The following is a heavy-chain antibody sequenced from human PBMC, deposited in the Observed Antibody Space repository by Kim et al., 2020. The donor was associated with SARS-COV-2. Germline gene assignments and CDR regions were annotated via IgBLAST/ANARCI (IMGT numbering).Heavy chain of an antibody. CDR2: IYYSGST. V-gene: IGHV4-31*03. J-gene: IGHJ3*02. CDR1: GGSISSGGYY. Sequence: SETLSLTCTVSGGSISSGGYYWSWIRQHPGKGLEWIGYIYYSGSTYYNPSLKSRVTISVDTSKNQFSLKLSSVTAADTAVYYCARGVITLKAFDIWGQGTMVTVSS. D-gene: IGHD3-10*01. CDR3: ARGVITLKAFDI.